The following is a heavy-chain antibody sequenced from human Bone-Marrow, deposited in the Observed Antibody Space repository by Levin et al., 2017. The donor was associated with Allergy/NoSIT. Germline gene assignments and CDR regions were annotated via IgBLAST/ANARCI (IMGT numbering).Heavy chain of an antibody. Sequence: GGSLRLSCQGSGYRFAGRWIGWVRQMPGKGLEWMGIIYPDDSDTRYSPSFQGQVTISVDTSISTAYLQWRSLKASDTAMYYCAREDLDGCNGWYFDLWGRGTLVTVSS. V-gene: IGHV5-51*01. D-gene: IGHD4-17*01. CDR1: GYRFAGRW. CDR2: IYPDDSDT. CDR3: AREDLDGCNGWYFDL. J-gene: IGHJ2*01.